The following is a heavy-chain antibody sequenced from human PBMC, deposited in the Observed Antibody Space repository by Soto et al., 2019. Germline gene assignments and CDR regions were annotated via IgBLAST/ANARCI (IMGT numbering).Heavy chain of an antibody. J-gene: IGHJ4*02. D-gene: IGHD3-22*01. CDR1: GYTFTGYY. CDR2: INPNSGGT. CDR3: ARVSDYYDSSPLDY. V-gene: IGHV1-2*04. Sequence: GASVKVSCKASGYTFTGYYMHWVRQAPGQGLEWMGWINPNSGGTNYAQKFQGWVTMTRDTSISTAYMELSRLRSDDTAVYYCARVSDYYDSSPLDYWGQGTLVTVSS.